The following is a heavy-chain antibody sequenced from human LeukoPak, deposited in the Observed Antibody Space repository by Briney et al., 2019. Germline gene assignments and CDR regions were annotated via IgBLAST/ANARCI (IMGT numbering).Heavy chain of an antibody. CDR3: GRRGSTSWYVY. V-gene: IGHV3-7*01. CDR2: IKQDGSEK. CDR1: GFTFSSYR. D-gene: IGHD6-13*01. Sequence: GGSLRLSCAASGFTFSSYRMSWVRQAPGKGLEWVASIKQDGSEKYYVDSVKGRFTISRDNAKNSVYLQMNSLRAEDTAVYYCGRRGSTSWYVYWGQGTLVTVSS. J-gene: IGHJ4*02.